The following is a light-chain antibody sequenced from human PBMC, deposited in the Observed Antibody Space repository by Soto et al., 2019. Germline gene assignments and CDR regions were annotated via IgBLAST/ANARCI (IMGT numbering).Light chain of an antibody. CDR1: QSISSW. CDR2: KAS. Sequence: DIKMTQYPSTLSASVGDRVTITCRASQSISSWLAWYQQKPGKAPKLLIYKASSLESGVPSRFSGSGSGTEFTLTISSLQPDDFATYYCQQYNSYPLTVGGGTKVEIK. CDR3: QQYNSYPLT. J-gene: IGKJ4*01. V-gene: IGKV1-5*03.